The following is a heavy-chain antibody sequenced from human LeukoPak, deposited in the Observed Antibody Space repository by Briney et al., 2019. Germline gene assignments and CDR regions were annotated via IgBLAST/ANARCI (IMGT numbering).Heavy chain of an antibody. V-gene: IGHV3-7*04. D-gene: IGHD6-13*01. Sequence: GGSLRLSCAASVFTHRNFCISCVPQAPGKGLECGAHIKQEGIEKYYVDSLKGRYPSSRDNAKNSLYLQMNSLRAEDTAVYYGARVYSSSWYRKPDAFDIRGQGTMVTVSS. J-gene: IGHJ3*02. CDR2: IKQEGIEK. CDR1: VFTHRNFC. CDR3: ARVYSSSWYRKPDAFDI.